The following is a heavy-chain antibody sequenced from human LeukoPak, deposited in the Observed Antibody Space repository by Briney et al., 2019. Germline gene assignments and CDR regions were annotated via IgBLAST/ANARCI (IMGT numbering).Heavy chain of an antibody. CDR2: INAGNGNT. V-gene: IGHV1-3*01. CDR1: GYTFTSYA. D-gene: IGHD3-10*01. Sequence: ASVKVSCKASGYTFTSYAMHWVRQAPGQRLEWMGRINAGNGNTKYSQKFQGRVTITRDTSASTAYMELSSLRSEDTAVYYCARGVWFGESPLYWGQGTLVTVSS. CDR3: ARGVWFGESPLY. J-gene: IGHJ4*02.